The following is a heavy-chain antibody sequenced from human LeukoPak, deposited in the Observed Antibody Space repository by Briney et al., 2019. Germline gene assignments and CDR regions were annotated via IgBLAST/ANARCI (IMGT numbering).Heavy chain of an antibody. D-gene: IGHD4-23*01. Sequence: PGGSLRLSCAASGFTFSSYGMHWVRQAPGKGLEWVSSISSSSSYIYYADSVKGRFTISRDNAKNSLYLQMNSLRAEDTAVYYCARAVEGPYGGNPIDYWGQGTLVTVSS. CDR3: ARAVEGPYGGNPIDY. CDR2: ISSSSSYI. CDR1: GFTFSSYG. V-gene: IGHV3-21*01. J-gene: IGHJ4*02.